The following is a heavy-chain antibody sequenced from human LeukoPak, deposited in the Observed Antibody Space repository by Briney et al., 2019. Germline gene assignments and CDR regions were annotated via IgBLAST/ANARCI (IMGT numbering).Heavy chain of an antibody. D-gene: IGHD3-10*01. Sequence: ASVKVSCKASGGTFSSYAISWVRQAPGQGLEWMGGIIPIFGTANYAQKFQGRVTITADESTSTAYMELSSLRSEDTAVYYCARDLGYYGAGSLDYWGKGTLVTVSS. J-gene: IGHJ4*02. CDR2: IIPIFGTA. CDR1: GGTFSSYA. CDR3: ARDLGYYGAGSLDY. V-gene: IGHV1-69*13.